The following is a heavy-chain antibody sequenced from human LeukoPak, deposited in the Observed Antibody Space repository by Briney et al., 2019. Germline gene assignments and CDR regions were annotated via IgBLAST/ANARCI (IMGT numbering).Heavy chain of an antibody. CDR3: ARDSSGWYYYYYMDV. CDR2: ISSSSSYI. D-gene: IGHD6-19*01. J-gene: IGHJ6*03. CDR1: GFTFSSYS. Sequence: GGSLRLSCVASGFTFSSYSMNWVRQAPGKGLEWVSSISSSSSYIYYADSVKGRFTISRDNAKNSLYLQMNSLRAEDTAVYYCARDSSGWYYYYYMDVWGKGTTVTISS. V-gene: IGHV3-21*01.